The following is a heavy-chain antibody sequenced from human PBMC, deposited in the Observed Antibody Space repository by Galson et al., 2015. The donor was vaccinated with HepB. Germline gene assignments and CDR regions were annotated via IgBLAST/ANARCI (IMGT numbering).Heavy chain of an antibody. CDR2: IDPSDSYT. J-gene: IGHJ3*02. Sequence: QSGAEVKKPGESLKISCKGSGYSFTSYWISWVRQMPGKGLEWMGRIDPSDSYTNYSPSFQGHVTISADKSISTAYLQWSSLKASDTAMYYCARQAGFRGRITGTFGAFDIWGQGTMVTVSS. D-gene: IGHD1-7*01. CDR3: ARQAGFRGRITGTFGAFDI. CDR1: GYSFTSYW. V-gene: IGHV5-10-1*01.